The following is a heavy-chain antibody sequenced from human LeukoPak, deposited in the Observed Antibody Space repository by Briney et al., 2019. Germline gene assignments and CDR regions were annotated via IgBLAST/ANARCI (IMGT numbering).Heavy chain of an antibody. CDR1: GFTFDDYA. CDR2: ITWNSGNI. CDR3: ARDRQIAY. Sequence: PGGSLRLSCAASGFTFDDYAMHWVRQAPGKGLEWVSGITWNSGNIAQADSVKGRFTISRDNAKNSLYLQMNSLRAEDTAVYYCARDRQIAYWGQGTLVTVSS. J-gene: IGHJ4*02. V-gene: IGHV3-9*01.